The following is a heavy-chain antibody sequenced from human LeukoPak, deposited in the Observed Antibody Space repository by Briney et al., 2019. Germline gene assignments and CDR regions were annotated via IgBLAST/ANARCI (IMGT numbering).Heavy chain of an antibody. CDR1: GFTFSSYA. Sequence: PGGSLRLSCAASGFTFSSYAMHWVRQAPGKGLEWVAVISYDGSNKYYADSVKGRFTISRDNSKNTLYLQMNSLRAEDTAVYYCARVPRGILTGSYYFDYWGQGTLVTVSS. J-gene: IGHJ4*02. CDR3: ARVPRGILTGSYYFDY. CDR2: ISYDGSNK. D-gene: IGHD3-9*01. V-gene: IGHV3-30-3*01.